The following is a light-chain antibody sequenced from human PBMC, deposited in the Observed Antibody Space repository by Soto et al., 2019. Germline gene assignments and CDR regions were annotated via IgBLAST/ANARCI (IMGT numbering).Light chain of an antibody. J-gene: IGKJ1*01. CDR3: QQSYSTPRT. CDR2: AAS. Sequence: AIQMTQSPSSFSASTGDRVTITCRASQGISSYLAWYQQKPGKAPKLLIYAASSLQSGVPSRFSGSVSGTDFTLTISSLQPEDFATYYCQQSYSTPRTFGQGTKVDIK. V-gene: IGKV1-8*01. CDR1: QGISSY.